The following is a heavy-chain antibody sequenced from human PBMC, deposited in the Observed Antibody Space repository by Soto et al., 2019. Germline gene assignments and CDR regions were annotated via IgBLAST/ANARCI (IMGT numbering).Heavy chain of an antibody. Sequence: EVQLVESGGGLVKPGGSLRLSCAASGFTFSNAWMNWVRQAPGKGLEWVGRIKSKTDGGTTDYAAPVKGRFTISRDDSKNTLYLQMNSLKTEDTAVYYCTTAHWDDILTGYYKDYYYGMDVWGQGTTVTVSS. CDR3: TTAHWDDILTGYYKDYYYGMDV. CDR1: GFTFSNAW. CDR2: IKSKTDGGTT. D-gene: IGHD3-9*01. V-gene: IGHV3-15*07. J-gene: IGHJ6*02.